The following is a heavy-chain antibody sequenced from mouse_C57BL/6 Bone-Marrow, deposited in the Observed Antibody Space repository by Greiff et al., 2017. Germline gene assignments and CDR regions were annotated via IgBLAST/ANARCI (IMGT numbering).Heavy chain of an antibody. J-gene: IGHJ4*01. CDR3: ARRGGGSRRGYDAMDY. Sequence: QVQLQQPGAELVKPGASVKLSCKASGYTFTSYWMHWVKQRPGRGLEWIGRIDPNSGGTKYNEKFKSKAKLTVDKPSSTAYMQLRSLTTEDSAVYYGARRGGGSRRGYDAMDYWGQGTSVTVSS. D-gene: IGHD1-1*01. V-gene: IGHV1-72*01. CDR2: IDPNSGGT. CDR1: GYTFTSYW.